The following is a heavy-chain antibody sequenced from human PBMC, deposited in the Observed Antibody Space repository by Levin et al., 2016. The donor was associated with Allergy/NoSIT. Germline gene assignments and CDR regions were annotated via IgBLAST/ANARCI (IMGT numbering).Heavy chain of an antibody. J-gene: IGHJ5*02. CDR2: INHSGST. CDR3: ARLPLRGVIIKHWFDP. Sequence: WIRQPPGKGLEWIGEINHSGSTNYNPSLKSRVTISVDTSKNQFSLKLSSVTAADTAVYYCARLPLRGVIIKHWFDPWGQGTLVTVSS. V-gene: IGHV4-34*01. D-gene: IGHD3-10*01.